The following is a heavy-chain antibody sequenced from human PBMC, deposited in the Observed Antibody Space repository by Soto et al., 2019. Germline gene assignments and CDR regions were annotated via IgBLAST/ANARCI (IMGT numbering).Heavy chain of an antibody. J-gene: IGHJ4*02. V-gene: IGHV4-38-2*01. Sequence: SETLSLTCAVSGYSISSGYYWGWIRQPPGKGLEWIGSIYHSGSTYYNPSLKSRVTISVDTSKNQFSLKLSSVTTADTAVYYCARVNYYFDYWGQGTLVTVSS. D-gene: IGHD1-7*01. CDR1: GYSISSGYY. CDR3: ARVNYYFDY. CDR2: IYHSGST.